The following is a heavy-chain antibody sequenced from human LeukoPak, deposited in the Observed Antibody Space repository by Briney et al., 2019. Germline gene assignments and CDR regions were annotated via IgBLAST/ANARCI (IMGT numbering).Heavy chain of an antibody. D-gene: IGHD3-3*01. Sequence: TPSETLSLTCTVSGGSVSSGSYYWSWIRQPPGKGLEWIGYIYYSGSTNYNPSLKSRVTISVDTSKNQFSLKLSSVTAADTAVYYCARVPTIFAGAPGAFDIRGQGTMVTVSS. CDR3: ARVPTIFAGAPGAFDI. CDR2: IYYSGST. V-gene: IGHV4-61*01. J-gene: IGHJ3*02. CDR1: GGSVSSGSYY.